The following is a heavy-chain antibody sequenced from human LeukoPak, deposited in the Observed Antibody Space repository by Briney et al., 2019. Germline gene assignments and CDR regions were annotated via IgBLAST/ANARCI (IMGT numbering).Heavy chain of an antibody. Sequence: SETLSLTCAVYGGSFSGYYWSWIRQPPGKGLEWIGEINHSGSTNYNPPLKSRVTISVDTSKNQFSLKLSSVTAADTAVYYCARGPRPYGGANPGDYWGQGTLVTVSS. CDR1: GGSFSGYY. CDR2: INHSGST. CDR3: ARGPRPYGGANPGDY. J-gene: IGHJ4*02. D-gene: IGHD4-23*01. V-gene: IGHV4-34*01.